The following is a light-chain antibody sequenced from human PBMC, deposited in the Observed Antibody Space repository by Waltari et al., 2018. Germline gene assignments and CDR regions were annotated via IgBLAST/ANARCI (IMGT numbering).Light chain of an antibody. CDR2: ATS. CDR1: QSVRSDL. V-gene: IGKV3-20*01. Sequence: EVVLTQSPGPLSLSPGERATLSCRASQSVRSDLLAWYQQKPGRAPRLLIYATSSRATGIPDRFSGSGFGTDFTLTISRLEAEDFAVYYCQQYGGSPEGFTFGPGTTVDFK. CDR3: QQYGGSPEGFT. J-gene: IGKJ3*01.